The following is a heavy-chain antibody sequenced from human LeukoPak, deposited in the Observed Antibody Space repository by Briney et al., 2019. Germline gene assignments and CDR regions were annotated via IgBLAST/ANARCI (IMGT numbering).Heavy chain of an antibody. V-gene: IGHV3-66*01. CDR2: IYSGGNT. CDR3: ARGTGPYGSGSHGDY. J-gene: IGHJ4*02. Sequence: GGSLRLSCAASGFTVSSNYMTWVRQAPGKGLEWVSVIYSGGNTYYADSVKGRFTISRDNSKNTLYPQMNSLRAEDTAIYYCARGTGPYGSGSHGDYWGQGTLVTVSS. D-gene: IGHD3-10*01. CDR1: GFTVSSNY.